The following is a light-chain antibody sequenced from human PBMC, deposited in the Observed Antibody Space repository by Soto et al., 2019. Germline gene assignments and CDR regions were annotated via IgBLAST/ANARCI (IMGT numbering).Light chain of an antibody. V-gene: IGKV1D-12*01. CDR2: DAS. CDR3: QQGNSFPPS. J-gene: IGKJ4*01. CDR1: QGISSW. Sequence: DIQMTQSPFSVSASVGDRVTITCRASQGISSWLAWYHQKPGKAPKLLIYDASSLQSGVPSRFSGSGSGTDFTLTINSLQPEDFATYYCQQGNSFPPSFGGGTKVEIK.